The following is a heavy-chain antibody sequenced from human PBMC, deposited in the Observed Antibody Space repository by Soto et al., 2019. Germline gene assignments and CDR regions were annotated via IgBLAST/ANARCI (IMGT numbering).Heavy chain of an antibody. CDR3: ARRRDRGYSYALDY. CDR1: GGTFSSYA. D-gene: IGHD5-18*01. V-gene: IGHV1-69*01. CDR2: IIPIFGTA. Sequence: QVQLVQSGAEVKKPGSSVKVSCKASGGTFSSYAISWVRQAPGQGLEWMGGIIPIFGTANYEQKFQGRVTITADESTSTAYMELSSLRSEDTAVYYCARRRDRGYSYALDYWGQGTLVTVSS. J-gene: IGHJ4*02.